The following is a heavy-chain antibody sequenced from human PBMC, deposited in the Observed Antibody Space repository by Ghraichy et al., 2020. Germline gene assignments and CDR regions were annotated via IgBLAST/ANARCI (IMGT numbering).Heavy chain of an antibody. J-gene: IGHJ3*02. CDR1: GFTFSRSS. D-gene: IGHD3-10*01. CDR2: ISSSNSFI. Sequence: GGSLRLSCAASGFTFSRSSMNWVRQAPGKGLEWVSSISSSNSFIYYADSVKGRFTISRDNAKNSLYLQMNSLRAEDTAVYYCARDPPRGVVILPAPGAFDIWGQGKKVTVSS. CDR3: ARDPPRGVVILPAPGAFDI. V-gene: IGHV3-21*01.